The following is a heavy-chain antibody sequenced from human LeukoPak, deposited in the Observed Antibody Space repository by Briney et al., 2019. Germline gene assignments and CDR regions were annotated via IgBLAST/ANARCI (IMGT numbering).Heavy chain of an antibody. Sequence: SETLSLTCAVYGGSFSGYYWSWIRQPPGKGLEWIGEINHSGSTNYNPSLKSRVTISVDTSKNQFSLKLSSVTAADTAVYYCARGRVLLWFGESSFDYWGQGTLVTVSS. D-gene: IGHD3-10*01. CDR2: INHSGST. J-gene: IGHJ4*02. CDR3: ARGRVLLWFGESSFDY. CDR1: GGSFSGYY. V-gene: IGHV4-34*01.